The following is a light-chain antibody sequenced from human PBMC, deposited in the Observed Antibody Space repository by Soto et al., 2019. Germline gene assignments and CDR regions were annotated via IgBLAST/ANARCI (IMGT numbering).Light chain of an antibody. Sequence: DIQLTPSPSTLSASVGARVTITCRASQTISTFLAWYQQKPGKAPKLLIYDASNLETGVPSRFSGSGSGTDFTFTISSLQPEDIATYYCQQYDNLSTFGQGTRLEIK. V-gene: IGKV1-33*01. J-gene: IGKJ5*01. CDR1: QTISTF. CDR3: QQYDNLST. CDR2: DAS.